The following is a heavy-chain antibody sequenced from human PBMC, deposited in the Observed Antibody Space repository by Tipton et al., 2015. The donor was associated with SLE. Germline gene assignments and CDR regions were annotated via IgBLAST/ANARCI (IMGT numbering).Heavy chain of an antibody. V-gene: IGHV3-21*01. CDR3: ARDVSLLPTASSDY. J-gene: IGHJ4*02. D-gene: IGHD6-6*01. Sequence: SLRLSCAASGFTFSSYGMNWVRQAPGKGLEWVSSISSSSSYIYSADSVKGRFTISRDNAKNSLYLQMNSLRAEDTAVYYCARDVSLLPTASSDYWGQGTLVTVSS. CDR2: ISSSSSYI. CDR1: GFTFSSYG.